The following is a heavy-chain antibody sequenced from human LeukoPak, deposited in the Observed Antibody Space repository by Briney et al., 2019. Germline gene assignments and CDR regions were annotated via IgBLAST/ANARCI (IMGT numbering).Heavy chain of an antibody. CDR2: ISGSGYPT. V-gene: IGHV3-23*01. D-gene: IGHD2-15*01. Sequence: GGSLRLSCAASGFTFNNYGMSWVRQSPGKGLEWVSSISGSGYPTFYADSVKGRFTISRDNSKNTLYLQMNSLRAEDTAVYYCARGGRSGNNWGQGTLVTVSS. CDR1: GFTFNNYG. CDR3: ARGGRSGNN. J-gene: IGHJ4*02.